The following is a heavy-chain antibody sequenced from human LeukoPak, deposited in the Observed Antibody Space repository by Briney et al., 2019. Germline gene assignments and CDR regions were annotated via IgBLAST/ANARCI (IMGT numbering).Heavy chain of an antibody. CDR3: ARVRTYCGGDCYSSLDY. V-gene: IGHV1-8*01. J-gene: IGHJ4*02. D-gene: IGHD2-21*02. CDR1: GYTFTSYD. Sequence: ASVKVSCKASGYTFTSYDINWVRQATGQGLEWMGWMNPNSGNTGYAQKFQGRVTMTRNTSISTAYMELSSLRSEDTAVYYCARVRTYCGGDCYSSLDYWGQGTLVTVSS. CDR2: MNPNSGNT.